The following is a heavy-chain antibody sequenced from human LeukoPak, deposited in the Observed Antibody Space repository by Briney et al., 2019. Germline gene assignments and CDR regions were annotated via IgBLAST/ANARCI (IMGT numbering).Heavy chain of an antibody. Sequence: GGSLRLSCAASGFTFSSYSMNWVRQAPGKGLEWVSSISSSSSYIYYADSVKGRFTISRDNAKNSLYLQMNSLRAEDTAVYYCARDRDSSGWYFAFDIWGQGTMVTVSS. CDR3: ARDRDSSGWYFAFDI. D-gene: IGHD6-19*01. J-gene: IGHJ3*02. CDR1: GFTFSSYS. CDR2: ISSSSSYI. V-gene: IGHV3-21*01.